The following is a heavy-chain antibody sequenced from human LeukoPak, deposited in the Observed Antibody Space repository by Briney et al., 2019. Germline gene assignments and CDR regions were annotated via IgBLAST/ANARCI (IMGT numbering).Heavy chain of an antibody. J-gene: IGHJ5*02. V-gene: IGHV1-18*01. CDR1: GYTFTSYG. Sequence: ASVKVSCKASGYTFTSYGISWVRQAPGQGLEWMGWISAYNGNTNYAQKLQGRVTMTTDTSTGTAYMELRSLRSDDTAVYYCARVRDYDFWSGPKSVDPWGQGTLVTVSS. D-gene: IGHD3-3*01. CDR2: ISAYNGNT. CDR3: ARVRDYDFWSGPKSVDP.